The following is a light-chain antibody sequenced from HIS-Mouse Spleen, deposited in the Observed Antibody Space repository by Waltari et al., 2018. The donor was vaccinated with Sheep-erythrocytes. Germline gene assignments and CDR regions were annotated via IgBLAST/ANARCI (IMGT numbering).Light chain of an antibody. V-gene: IGLV3-1*01. J-gene: IGLJ2*01. CDR1: KLGAKY. CDR3: QAWDSSTEV. CDR2: QDS. Sequence: SYELTQPPSVSVSPGQTASITCSGDKLGAKYACWYQQKPGQSPVLVIYQDSKRHSGIPERFSGSNSGNTATLTISGTQAMDEADYYCQAWDSSTEVFGGGTKLTVL.